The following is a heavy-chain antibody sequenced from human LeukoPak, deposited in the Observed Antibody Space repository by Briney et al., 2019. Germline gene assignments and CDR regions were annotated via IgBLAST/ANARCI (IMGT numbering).Heavy chain of an antibody. CDR2: ISYDGSNK. J-gene: IGHJ4*02. D-gene: IGHD3-3*01. Sequence: GGSLRLSCVASGFTFNTYAIHWVRQAPGRGLEWVAVISYDGSNKYYEDSGKGRFTISRDHSTHTLSLRMNSLRAEDLAVYYCAREEWYYFDYWGQGTLVTVSS. CDR1: GFTFNTYA. CDR3: AREEWYYFDY. V-gene: IGHV3-30-3*01.